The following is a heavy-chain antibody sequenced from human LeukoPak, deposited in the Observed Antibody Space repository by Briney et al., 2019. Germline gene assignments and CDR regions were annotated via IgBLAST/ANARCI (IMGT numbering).Heavy chain of an antibody. CDR3: ARYCTFRACSGTKFDY. D-gene: IGHD1-1*01. Sequence: PGGSLRLSCAAPGFTLSNNWMSWVRQAPGKGLEWVANIKQDGSEKYYLDSVKGRFTISRDNAKNSLYLQMNSLRAEDTAIYYCARYCTFRACSGTKFDYWGQGTLVTVSS. V-gene: IGHV3-7*01. CDR2: IKQDGSEK. J-gene: IGHJ4*02. CDR1: GFTLSNNW.